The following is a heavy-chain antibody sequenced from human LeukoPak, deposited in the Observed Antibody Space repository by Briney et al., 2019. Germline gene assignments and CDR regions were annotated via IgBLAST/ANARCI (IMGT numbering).Heavy chain of an antibody. D-gene: IGHD3-22*01. CDR3: TGAPPPHYYETN. CDR2: IYSGGST. CDR1: GFTVSSNY. V-gene: IGHV3-53*01. J-gene: IGHJ4*02. Sequence: PGGSLRLSCAASGFTVSSNYMSWVRQAPGKGLEWVSVIYSGGSTYYADSVKGRFTISRDNSKNTLYLQMNSPRAEDTAVYYCTGAPPPHYYETNWGQGTLVTVSS.